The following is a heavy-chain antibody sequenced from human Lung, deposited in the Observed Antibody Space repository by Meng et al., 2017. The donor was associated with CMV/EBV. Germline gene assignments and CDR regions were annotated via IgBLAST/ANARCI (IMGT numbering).Heavy chain of an antibody. J-gene: IGHJ6*02. V-gene: IGHV3-30-3*01. CDR3: ARELRFLEWLLPTSYYYYGMDV. Sequence: GESLKISCAASGFTFSSYAMHWVRQAPGKGLEWVAVISYDGSNKYYADSVKGRFTISRDNSKNTLYLQMNSLRAEDTAVYYCARELRFLEWLLPTSYYYYGMDVWGQGTTVTVSS. CDR1: GFTFSSYA. D-gene: IGHD3-3*01. CDR2: ISYDGSNK.